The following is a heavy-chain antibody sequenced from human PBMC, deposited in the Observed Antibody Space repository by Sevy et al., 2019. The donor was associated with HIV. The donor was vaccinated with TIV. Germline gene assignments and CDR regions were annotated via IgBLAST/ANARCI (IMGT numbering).Heavy chain of an antibody. V-gene: IGHV1-18*01. CDR1: GYTFTSYG. CDR3: ARARAVAGLNYYYYGMDV. Sequence: ASVKVSCKASGYTFTSYGISWVRQAPGQGLEWMGWISVYNGNTNYAQKLQGRVTMTTDTSTSTAYMELRSLRSDDTAVYYCARARAVAGLNYYYYGMDVWRQGTTVTVSS. J-gene: IGHJ6*02. CDR2: ISVYNGNT. D-gene: IGHD6-19*01.